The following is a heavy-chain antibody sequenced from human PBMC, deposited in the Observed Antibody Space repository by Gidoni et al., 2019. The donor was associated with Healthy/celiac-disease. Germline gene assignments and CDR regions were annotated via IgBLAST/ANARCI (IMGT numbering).Heavy chain of an antibody. Sequence: EVQLVESGGGLVKPGGSLRLSCAASGVTVRSNYMSWVRQAPGKGLEWVSVIYSGGSTYYADSVKGRFTISRDNSKNTLYLQMNSLRAEDTAVYYCARDGGGDDSSGYYYDSLDYWGQGTLVTVSS. CDR1: GVTVRSNY. D-gene: IGHD3-22*01. J-gene: IGHJ4*02. CDR3: ARDGGGDDSSGYYYDSLDY. V-gene: IGHV3-66*01. CDR2: IYSGGST.